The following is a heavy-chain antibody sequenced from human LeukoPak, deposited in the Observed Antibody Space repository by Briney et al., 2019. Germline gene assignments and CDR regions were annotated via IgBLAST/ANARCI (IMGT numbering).Heavy chain of an antibody. CDR1: RFIFDDYG. CDR3: ARDRFPEGNDAFDI. CDR2: INWNGGST. V-gene: IGHV3-20*04. D-gene: IGHD1-14*01. Sequence: GGSLRLSCAASRFIFDDYGMNWVRQPPGKGLEWVSGINWNGGSTGYADSVKGRFTISRDNAKNSLYLQMNSLRAEDTALYYCARDRFPEGNDAFDIWGQGTKVTVSS. J-gene: IGHJ3*02.